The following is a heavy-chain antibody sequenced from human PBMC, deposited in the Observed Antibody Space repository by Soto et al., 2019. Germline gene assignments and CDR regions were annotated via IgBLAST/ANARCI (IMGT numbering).Heavy chain of an antibody. D-gene: IGHD5-18*01. J-gene: IGHJ4*02. V-gene: IGHV4-4*07. CDR3: ARTVDTAMVYYLDY. Sequence: PSETLSLTCTVSGGSISSYYWSWIRQPAGKGLEWIGRIYTSGSTNYNPSLKSRVTMSVDTSKNQFSLKLSSVTAADTAVYYCARTVDTAMVYYLDYWGQGTLVTVSS. CDR1: GGSISSYY. CDR2: IYTSGST.